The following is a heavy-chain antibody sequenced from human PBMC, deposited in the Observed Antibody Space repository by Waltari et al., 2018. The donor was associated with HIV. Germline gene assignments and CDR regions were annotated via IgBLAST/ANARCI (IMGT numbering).Heavy chain of an antibody. J-gene: IGHJ5*01. V-gene: IGHV4-61*02. CDR2: IYSKGHT. CDR1: GGSISSGSYF. CDR3: ARARQTLTGVVRSWFDS. Sequence: QVQLQESGPGLVKPSQTLSLTCTVSGGSISSGSYFWGWIRQPAGKGLEYLGRIYSKGHTSYNPSLKSRVTISVDTPKNQFSLRLSSVTAGDTAVYYCARARQTLTGVVRSWFDSWGQGTLVTVSS. D-gene: IGHD3-3*01.